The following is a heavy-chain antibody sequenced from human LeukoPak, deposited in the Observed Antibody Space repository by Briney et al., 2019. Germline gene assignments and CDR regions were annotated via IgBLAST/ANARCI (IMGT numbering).Heavy chain of an antibody. Sequence: SETLSLTCAVSGGSISSSNWWSWVRQPPGKGLEWIGEIYHSGSTNYNPSLKSRVTISVDKSKNQFSLKLSSVTAADTAVYYCARVLQAARPSYYFDYWGQGTLVTVSS. J-gene: IGHJ4*02. V-gene: IGHV4-4*02. CDR1: GGSISSSNW. D-gene: IGHD6-6*01. CDR3: ARVLQAARPSYYFDY. CDR2: IYHSGST.